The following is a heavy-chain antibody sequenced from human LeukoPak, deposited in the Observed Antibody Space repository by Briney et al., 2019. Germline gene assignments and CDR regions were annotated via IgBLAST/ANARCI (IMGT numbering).Heavy chain of an antibody. J-gene: IGHJ3*02. V-gene: IGHV3-21*01. D-gene: IGHD2-15*01. Sequence: PGGSLRLSCAASGFTFSSYSMNWVRQAPGKGLEWVSSISSSSSYIYYADSVKGRFIISRDNAKNSLYLQMNSLRAEDTAVYYCARSCRCDAFDIWGQGTMVTVSS. CDR3: ARSCRCDAFDI. CDR2: ISSSSSYI. CDR1: GFTFSSYS.